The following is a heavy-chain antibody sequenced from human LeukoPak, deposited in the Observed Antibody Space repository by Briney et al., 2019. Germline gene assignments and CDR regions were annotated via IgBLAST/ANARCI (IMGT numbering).Heavy chain of an antibody. CDR1: GFTFSSYA. Sequence: PAGGSLRLSCAASGFTFSSYAMSWVRQAPGKGLEWVSAISGSGGSTYYADSVKGRFTISRDNSKNTLYLQMNSLRAEDTAVYYCAKLFYGDYGDGGDYWGQGTLVTVSS. D-gene: IGHD4-17*01. CDR2: ISGSGGST. J-gene: IGHJ4*02. CDR3: AKLFYGDYGDGGDY. V-gene: IGHV3-23*01.